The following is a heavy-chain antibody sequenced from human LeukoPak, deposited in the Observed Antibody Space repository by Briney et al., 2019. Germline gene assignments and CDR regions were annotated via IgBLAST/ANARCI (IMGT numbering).Heavy chain of an antibody. CDR1: GFTFSSYS. CDR2: ISSSSSYI. CDR3: ARTTSYDFWSGYQGAFDI. J-gene: IGHJ3*02. V-gene: IGHV3-21*04. Sequence: KPGGSLRLSCAASGFTFSSYSMNWVRQAPGKGLEWVSSISSSSSYIYYADSVKGRFTISRDNAKNSLYLQMNSLRAEDTAFYYCARTTSYDFWSGYQGAFDIWGQGTMVTVSS. D-gene: IGHD3-3*01.